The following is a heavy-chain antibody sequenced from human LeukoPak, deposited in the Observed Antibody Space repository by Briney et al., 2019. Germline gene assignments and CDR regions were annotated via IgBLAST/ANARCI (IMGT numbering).Heavy chain of an antibody. CDR1: GGSISSSSYY. V-gene: IGHV4-39*01. CDR2: IYYSGST. Sequence: PSETLSLTRTVSGGSISSSSYYWGWIRQPPGKGLEWIGSIYYSGSTYYNPSLKSRVTISVDMSKNQFSLKLSSVTAADTAVYYCARRGASTVTTEFDYWGQGTLVTVSS. J-gene: IGHJ4*02. CDR3: ARRGASTVTTEFDY. D-gene: IGHD4-17*01.